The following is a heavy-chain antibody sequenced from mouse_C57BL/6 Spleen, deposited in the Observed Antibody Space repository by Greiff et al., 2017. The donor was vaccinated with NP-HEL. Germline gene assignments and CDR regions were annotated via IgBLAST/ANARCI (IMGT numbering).Heavy chain of an antibody. CDR2: IYPGDGDT. CDR3: ARGGIIDYHWYFDV. Sequence: QVQLKQSGPELVKPGASVKISCKASGYAFSSSWMNWVKQRPGKGLEWIGRIYPGDGDTNYNGKFKGKATLTADKSSSTAYMQLSSLTSEDSAVYFCARGGIIDYHWYFDVWGTGTTVTVSS. V-gene: IGHV1-82*01. D-gene: IGHD2-4*01. CDR1: GYAFSSSW. J-gene: IGHJ1*03.